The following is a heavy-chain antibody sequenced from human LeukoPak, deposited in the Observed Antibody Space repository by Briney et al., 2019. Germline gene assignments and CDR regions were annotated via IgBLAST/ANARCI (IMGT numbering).Heavy chain of an antibody. D-gene: IGHD2-15*01. CDR3: ASHTLGYCSGGSCYHWYFDL. J-gene: IGHJ2*01. CDR2: IYYSGST. V-gene: IGHV4-39*01. CDR1: GGSISSSRYY. Sequence: SETLSLTCTVSGGSISSSRYYWGWIRQPPGKGLEWIGSIYYSGSTYYNPSLKSRVTISVDTSKNQFSLKLSSVTAADTAVYHCASHTLGYCSGGSCYHWYFDLWGRGTLVTVSS.